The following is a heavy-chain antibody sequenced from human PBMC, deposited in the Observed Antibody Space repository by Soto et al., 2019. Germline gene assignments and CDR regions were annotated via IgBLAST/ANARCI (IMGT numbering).Heavy chain of an antibody. CDR1: GSSVSGNY. V-gene: IGHV3-53*01. CDR3: ARDCSSTSCYTPHYGMDV. D-gene: IGHD2-2*02. J-gene: IGHJ6*02. Sequence: GGSLRLSCAASGSSVSGNYMSWVRQAPGKGLEWVSVIYSDGSTCYADSVKGRFTISRDNSKNMMYLQMNSLRAEDTAVYYCARDCSSTSCYTPHYGMDVWGQGTTVTVSS. CDR2: IYSDGST.